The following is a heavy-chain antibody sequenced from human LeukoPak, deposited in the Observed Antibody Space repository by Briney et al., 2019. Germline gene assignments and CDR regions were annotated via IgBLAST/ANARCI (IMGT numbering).Heavy chain of an antibody. CDR3: ASFDRYT. Sequence: GGSLRLSCAASGFTFSTYSMNWVRQAPGKGLEWVSYIGTTGSTRYYADSVKGRFTISRDNAKNSLYLQMNSLRAEHTAVYYCASFDRYTCGQGTLVTVSS. D-gene: IGHD1-1*01. CDR1: GFTFSTYS. V-gene: IGHV3-48*01. CDR2: IGTTGSTR. J-gene: IGHJ5*02.